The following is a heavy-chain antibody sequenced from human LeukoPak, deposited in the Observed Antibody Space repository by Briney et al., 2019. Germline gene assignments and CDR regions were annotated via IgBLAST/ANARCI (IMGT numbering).Heavy chain of an antibody. V-gene: IGHV3-23*01. Sequence: PGGSLRLSCVASGFIFSSYSMNWVRQAPGKGLEWVSAISGSGGSTYYADSVKGRFTISRDNSKNTLYLQMNSLRAEDTAVYYCAKPFPYSSSWITGTFDIWGQGTMVTVSS. D-gene: IGHD6-13*01. CDR2: ISGSGGST. J-gene: IGHJ3*02. CDR3: AKPFPYSSSWITGTFDI. CDR1: GFIFSSYS.